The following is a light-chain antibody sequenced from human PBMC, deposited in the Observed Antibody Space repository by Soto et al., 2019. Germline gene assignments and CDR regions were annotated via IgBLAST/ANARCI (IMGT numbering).Light chain of an antibody. V-gene: IGLV2-14*01. CDR3: SSYTTTSTQV. CDR2: EVS. CDR1: SSDVGGYDY. J-gene: IGLJ2*01. Sequence: QSALTQPASVSESPGQSITLSCTGTSSDVGGYDYVSWYQHHPGKAPKLMIYEVSNRPSGISNRFSGSKSGNTASLTISGLQAEDEADYYCSSYTTTSTQVFGGGTKLTVL.